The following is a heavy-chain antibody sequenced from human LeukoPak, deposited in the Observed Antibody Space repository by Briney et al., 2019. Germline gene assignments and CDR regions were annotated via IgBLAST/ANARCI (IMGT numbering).Heavy chain of an antibody. CDR1: GFTFKNFV. V-gene: IGHV3-23*01. J-gene: IGHJ5*01. CDR2: ISGNTGAT. D-gene: IGHD2-15*01. Sequence: GGSLRLSCAASGFTFKNFVMTWVRQAPGHGLDWVSAISGNTGATYYADSVKGRFTISRDNSKNTLYLQMNSLRAEDTAVYYCARKWWENWFDSWGQGALVTVSS. CDR3: ARKWWENWFDS.